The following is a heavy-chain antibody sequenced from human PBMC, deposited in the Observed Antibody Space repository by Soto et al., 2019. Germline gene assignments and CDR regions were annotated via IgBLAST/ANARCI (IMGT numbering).Heavy chain of an antibody. J-gene: IGHJ5*02. CDR2: IFYTGGT. Sequence: SETLSLTCTFSGVSISSGDYYWSWIRQPPGKGLEWIGYIFYTGGTYYNPSLKTRVTISVDTSKNHFSLKLSSVTAADTAVYYSASVNARGRRHDTWGKGTLLTVSS. CDR3: ASVNARGRRHDT. CDR1: GVSISSGDYY. D-gene: IGHD1-1*01. V-gene: IGHV4-30-4*01.